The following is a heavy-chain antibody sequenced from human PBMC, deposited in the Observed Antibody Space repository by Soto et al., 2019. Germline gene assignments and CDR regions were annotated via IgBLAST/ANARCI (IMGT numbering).Heavy chain of an antibody. CDR2: ISYSGST. V-gene: IGHV4-39*02. CDR1: GGSISTSTYY. CDR3: ARGSGTRDILTGYGLYYFDY. J-gene: IGHJ4*02. Sequence: SETLSLTCTVSGGSISTSTYYWGWVRQPPGKGLEWIGTISYSGSTYYNPSLKSRVTISVDASKNQFSLKLTSVTAADTAVYFCARGSGTRDILTGYGLYYFDYWGQGTLVTVSS. D-gene: IGHD3-9*01.